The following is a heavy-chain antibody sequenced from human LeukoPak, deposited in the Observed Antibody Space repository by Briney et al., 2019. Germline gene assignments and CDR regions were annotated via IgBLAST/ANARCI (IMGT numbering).Heavy chain of an antibody. D-gene: IGHD3-10*01. Sequence: GASVKVSCKVSGYTLTELSMHWVRQAPGKGLEWMGGFDPEDGETIYAQKFQGRVTMTEDTSTDTAYMELSSLRSEDTAVYYCATEGPRSAMVRGVISRPFDYWGQGTLVTVSS. J-gene: IGHJ4*02. V-gene: IGHV1-24*01. CDR2: FDPEDGET. CDR1: GYTLTELS. CDR3: ATEGPRSAMVRGVISRPFDY.